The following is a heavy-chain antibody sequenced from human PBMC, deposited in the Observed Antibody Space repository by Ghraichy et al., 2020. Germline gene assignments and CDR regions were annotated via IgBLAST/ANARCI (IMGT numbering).Heavy chain of an antibody. CDR1: GFSISNFG. CDR3: ARGSRVVRFYYYDGMDV. J-gene: IGHJ6*02. D-gene: IGHD4-23*01. V-gene: IGHV3-48*02. Sequence: AGSLRLSCVGSGFSISNFGMNWVRQSPGKGLEWVSYITSSGRTIFYADSVRGRFTISRDNAQNSVYLQMKSLRDEDTAVYYCARGSRVVRFYYYDGMDVWGQGTTVTVSS. CDR2: ITSSGRTI.